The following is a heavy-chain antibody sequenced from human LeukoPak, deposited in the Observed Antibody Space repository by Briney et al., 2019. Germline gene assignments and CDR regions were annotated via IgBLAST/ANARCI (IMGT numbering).Heavy chain of an antibody. Sequence: SETLSLTCAVYGGSFSGYYWSWIRQPPGKGLEWLGEINDSESTNYNPSLKSRVTMSIDTSKNQFSLKLSSVTAADTAMYYCARETAAAGSFIAINDYWGQGTLVTVSS. CDR3: ARETAAAGSFIAINDY. V-gene: IGHV4-34*01. J-gene: IGHJ4*02. CDR1: GGSFSGYY. CDR2: INDSEST. D-gene: IGHD6-13*01.